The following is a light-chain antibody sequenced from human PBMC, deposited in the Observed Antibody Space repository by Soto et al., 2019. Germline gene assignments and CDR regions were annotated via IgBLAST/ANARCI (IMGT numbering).Light chain of an antibody. CDR1: QSVSSY. CDR2: DAS. Sequence: IVWTQSPATMFFSPGETPTLSCRASQSVSSYLAWYQQKPGQAPRLLIYDASNRATGIPARFSGSGSGTDFTLTISSLENEDFAVYYCQQRSNWRRTFGQGTKVDIK. V-gene: IGKV3-11*01. CDR3: QQRSNWRRT. J-gene: IGKJ1*01.